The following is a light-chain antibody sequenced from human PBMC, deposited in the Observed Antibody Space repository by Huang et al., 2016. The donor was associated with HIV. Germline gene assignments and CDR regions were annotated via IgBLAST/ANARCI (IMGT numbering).Light chain of an antibody. J-gene: IGKJ2*01. V-gene: IGKV1-39*01. CDR2: AAS. CDR3: QQTYSTPYT. CDR1: QRINNY. Sequence: DIQMTQSPSSLSASVGDRVTITCRASQRINNYLNWYQQKPGKAPKRLIYAASSLQIRVPSRFSGSGSGTDFTLTISSLQPEDSATYYCQQTYSTPYTFGQGTKLEIK.